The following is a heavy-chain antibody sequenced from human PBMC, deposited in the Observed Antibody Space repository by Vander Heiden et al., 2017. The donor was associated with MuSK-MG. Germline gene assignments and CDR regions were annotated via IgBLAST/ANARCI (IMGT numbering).Heavy chain of an antibody. D-gene: IGHD3-10*01. V-gene: IGHV1-2*02. Sequence: QVQLVQSGAEVKKPGASVKVSCKASGYILTGNYMHWVRQAPGQGLEWMGWINPNSGDTNYAHDFQGRVTMTRDTSINTAYMELSRLRSDDTAVYYCARGGVASGSATYYIYWGQGTLVTVSS. CDR2: INPNSGDT. J-gene: IGHJ4*02. CDR1: GYILTGNY. CDR3: ARGGVASGSATYYIY.